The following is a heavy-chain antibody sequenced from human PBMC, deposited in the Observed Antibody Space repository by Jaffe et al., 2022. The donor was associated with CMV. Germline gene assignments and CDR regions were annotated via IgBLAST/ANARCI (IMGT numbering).Heavy chain of an antibody. Sequence: EVQLVESGGGLVQPGGSLRLSCAASGFTFSSYDMHWVRQATGKGLEWVSAIGTAGDPYYPGSVKGRFTISRENAKNSLYLQMNSLRAGDTAVYYCARAVHDYSNYYYYYYMDVWGKGTTVTVSS. J-gene: IGHJ6*03. CDR2: IGTAGDP. CDR1: GFTFSSYD. D-gene: IGHD4-4*01. CDR3: ARAVHDYSNYYYYYYMDV. V-gene: IGHV3-13*05.